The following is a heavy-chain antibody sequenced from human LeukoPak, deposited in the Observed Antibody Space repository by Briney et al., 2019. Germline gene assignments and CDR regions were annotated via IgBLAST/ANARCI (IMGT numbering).Heavy chain of an antibody. D-gene: IGHD3-22*01. CDR3: ARDRTYYYDSSGYRPYYFDY. CDR1: GYTFTSYG. J-gene: IGHJ4*02. CDR2: ISAYNGNT. V-gene: IGHV1-18*01. Sequence: ASVKVSCKASGYTFTSYGISWVRQAPGQGLEWMGWISAYNGNTNYAQKLQGRVTMITDTSTSTAYMELRSLRSDDTAVYYCARDRTYYYDSSGYRPYYFDYWGQGTLVTVSS.